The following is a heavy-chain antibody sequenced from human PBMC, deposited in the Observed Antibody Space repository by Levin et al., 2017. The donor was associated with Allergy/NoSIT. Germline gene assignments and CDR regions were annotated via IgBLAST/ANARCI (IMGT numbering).Heavy chain of an antibody. CDR3: AKAVVFGTSSWTLDF. Sequence: PGGSLRLSCAASGFSFRSFGMHWVRQAPGKGLEWLAVISYDGSDTYDAYSVQGRVTISSDNSKNMLYLQMNILRGEDAAVYYCAKAVVFGTSSWTLDFWGQGTLVTVSS. CDR2: ISYDGSDT. D-gene: IGHD2-2*01. V-gene: IGHV3-30*18. J-gene: IGHJ4*02. CDR1: GFSFRSFG.